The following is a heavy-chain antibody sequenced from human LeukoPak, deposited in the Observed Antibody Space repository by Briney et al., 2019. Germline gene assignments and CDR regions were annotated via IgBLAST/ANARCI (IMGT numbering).Heavy chain of an antibody. J-gene: IGHJ6*03. CDR1: GYTYTSYG. CDR3: AREGSHYYYMDV. CDR2: ISAYNGNT. V-gene: IGHV1-18*01. Sequence: ASVKVSCKASGYTYTSYGISWVRQAPGQRLEWMGWISAYNGNTNYAQKLQGRVTMTRDTSTSTAYMELRSLRSDDTAVYYCAREGSHYYYMDVCGKGTTVTVSS.